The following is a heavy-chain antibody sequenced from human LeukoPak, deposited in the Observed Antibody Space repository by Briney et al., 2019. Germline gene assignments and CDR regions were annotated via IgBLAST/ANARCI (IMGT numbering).Heavy chain of an antibody. CDR2: INPNSGGT. CDR1: GYTFTGYY. D-gene: IGHD2-2*01. Sequence: GASVKVSCKASGYTFTGYYMHWVRQAPGQGLEWMGWINPNSGGTNYAQKFQGRVTMTRDTSISTAYMELSRLRSDDTAVYYCARVIGSTTNPFDYWGQGTLVTVSS. V-gene: IGHV1-2*02. CDR3: ARVIGSTTNPFDY. J-gene: IGHJ4*02.